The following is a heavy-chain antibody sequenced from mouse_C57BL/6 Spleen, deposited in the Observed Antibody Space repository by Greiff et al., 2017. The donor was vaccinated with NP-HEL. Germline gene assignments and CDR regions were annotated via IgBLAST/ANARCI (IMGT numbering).Heavy chain of an antibody. CDR3: ARVYYGSSLYAMDY. CDR1: GYTFTSYG. Sequence: QVQLKQSGAELARPGASVKLSCKASGYTFTSYGISWVKQRTGQGLEWIGEIYPRSGNTYYNEKFKGKATLTADKSSSTAYMELRSLTSEDSAVYFCARVYYGSSLYAMDYWGQGTSVTVSS. D-gene: IGHD1-1*01. V-gene: IGHV1-81*01. J-gene: IGHJ4*01. CDR2: IYPRSGNT.